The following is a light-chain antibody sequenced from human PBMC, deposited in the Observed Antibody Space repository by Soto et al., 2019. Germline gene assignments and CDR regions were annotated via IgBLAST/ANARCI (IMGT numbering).Light chain of an antibody. CDR1: QGIGTW. CDR2: AAS. V-gene: IGKV1-12*01. CDR3: QQASSFPLT. Sequence: DVQMTQSPSSVSASVGDRVTISCRASQGIGTWLAWYQQKPGKAPKLLINAASTLQSGVPSRFGGSGSGRDFTLTISTRKPEDLATGYCQQASSFPLTFGGGTKVEIK. J-gene: IGKJ4*02.